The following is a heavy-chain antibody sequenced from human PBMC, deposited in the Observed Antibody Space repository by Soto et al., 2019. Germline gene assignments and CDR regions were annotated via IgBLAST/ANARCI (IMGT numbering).Heavy chain of an antibody. V-gene: IGHV4-4*08. D-gene: IGHD1-1*01. CDR2: VYFSGGA. J-gene: IGHJ5*01. CDR3: GRVVEGATRHNDFDS. CDR1: GGSLSSYY. Sequence: SETLSLTCTVSGGSLSSYYWTWIRQSPGKGLELIANVYFSGGAHYNPSLKSRVTISVDTATKQVSLRMSSVTAADTAVYFCGRVVEGATRHNDFDSWGQGTLVTVSS.